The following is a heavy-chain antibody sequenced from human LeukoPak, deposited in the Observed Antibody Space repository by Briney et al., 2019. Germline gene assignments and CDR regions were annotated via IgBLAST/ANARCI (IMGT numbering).Heavy chain of an antibody. CDR1: GYSFTSYY. CDR3: ARDHITGTGGAFDI. J-gene: IGHJ3*02. Sequence: ASVKVSCKASGYSFTSYYMHWVRQAPGQGLEWMGIINPSGGSTSYAQRFQGRVTMTRDMSTSTVHTELSSLRSEDTAVYYCARDHITGTGGAFDIWGQGTKVTVSS. CDR2: INPSGGST. V-gene: IGHV1-46*01. D-gene: IGHD1-20*01.